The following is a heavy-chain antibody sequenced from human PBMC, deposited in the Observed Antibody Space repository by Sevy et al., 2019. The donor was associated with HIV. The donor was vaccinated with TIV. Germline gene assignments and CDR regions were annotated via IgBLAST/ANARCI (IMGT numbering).Heavy chain of an antibody. V-gene: IGHV3-21*01. CDR2: ISSSISYI. D-gene: IGHD2-8*01. CDR1: GFTFSSYS. CDR3: ARDSERLMVYAIRGAFDC. J-gene: IGHJ4*02. Sequence: GGSLRLSCAASGFTFSSYSMNWVRQAPGKGLEWVSSISSSISYIYYGNSMKGRFTFSRDNAKNSLYLQINSLRAEDTAVYYCARDSERLMVYAIRGAFDCWGQGTLVTVSS.